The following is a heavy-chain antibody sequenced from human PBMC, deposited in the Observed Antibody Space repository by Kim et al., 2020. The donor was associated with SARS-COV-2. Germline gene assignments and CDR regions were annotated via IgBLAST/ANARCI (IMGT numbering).Heavy chain of an antibody. V-gene: IGHV3-30*03. Sequence: GGSLRLSCAASGFTFSSYGMHWARQAPGKGLEWVAVLSYDGSNKYYADSVKGRFTIARDNSKNTLYLQMNSLRAEDTAVYYCARGYYSYYYDVDVWGQGITVAVSS. CDR2: LSYDGSNK. J-gene: IGHJ6*02. CDR1: GFTFSSYG. CDR3: ARGYYSYYYDVDV. D-gene: IGHD5-18*01.